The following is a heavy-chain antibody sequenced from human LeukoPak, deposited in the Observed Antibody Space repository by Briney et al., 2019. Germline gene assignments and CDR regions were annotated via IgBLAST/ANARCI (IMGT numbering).Heavy chain of an antibody. CDR1: GFTFSNYW. CDR3: GTYTQSVGAPGTDY. J-gene: IGHJ4*02. CDR2: IDKNGREK. Sequence: GGSLRLSCTASGFTFSNYWMRWVRQAPGKGLEWVASIDKNGREKRYVDSVEGRFTISRDNAENSVYLQMTSLGAEDKAVYYCGTYTQSVGAPGTDYWGQGTLVTVSS. V-gene: IGHV3-7*01. D-gene: IGHD6-13*01.